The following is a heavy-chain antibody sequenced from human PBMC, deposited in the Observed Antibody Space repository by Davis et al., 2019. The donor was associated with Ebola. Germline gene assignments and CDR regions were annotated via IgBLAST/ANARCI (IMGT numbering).Heavy chain of an antibody. Sequence: GGSLRLSCAASGFTFSSYSMNWVRQAPGKGLEWVSSISSSSSYIYYADSVKGRFTISRDNAKNSLYLQMNSLRAEDTAVYYCARVGPWLPVPLRAPPDVWGKGTTVTVSS. CDR1: GFTFSSYS. J-gene: IGHJ6*04. V-gene: IGHV3-21*04. D-gene: IGHD5-24*01. CDR2: ISSSSSYI. CDR3: ARVGPWLPVPLRAPPDV.